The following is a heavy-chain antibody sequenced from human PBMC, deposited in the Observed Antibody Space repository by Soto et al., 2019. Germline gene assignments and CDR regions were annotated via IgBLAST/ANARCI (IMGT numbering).Heavy chain of an antibody. CDR2: IWYDGSNK. D-gene: IGHD6-13*01. CDR1: GFTFSSYG. Sequence: QVQLVESGGGVVQPGRSLRLSCAASGFTFSSYGMHWVRQAPGKGLEWVAVIWYDGSNKYYADSVKGRFTISRDNSKNTLYLQMNSLRAEDTAVYYCARGSDSNWYGGDYWGQGTLVTVSS. V-gene: IGHV3-33*01. CDR3: ARGSDSNWYGGDY. J-gene: IGHJ4*02.